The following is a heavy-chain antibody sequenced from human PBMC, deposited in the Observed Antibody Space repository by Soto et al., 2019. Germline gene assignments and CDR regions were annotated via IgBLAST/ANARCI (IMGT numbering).Heavy chain of an antibody. V-gene: IGHV4-31*03. CDR3: AREGGLAYCGGDCRYFDY. D-gene: IGHD2-21*02. CDR1: GGSISSGGYY. Sequence: QVQLQESGPGLVKPSQTLSLTCTVSGGSISSGGYYWSWIRQHPGKGLEWIGYNYYRGSTYYKPSLKSRVTISVDTSKNQFSLKLSSVTAADTAVYYCAREGGLAYCGGDCRYFDYWGQGTLVTVSS. CDR2: NYYRGST. J-gene: IGHJ4*02.